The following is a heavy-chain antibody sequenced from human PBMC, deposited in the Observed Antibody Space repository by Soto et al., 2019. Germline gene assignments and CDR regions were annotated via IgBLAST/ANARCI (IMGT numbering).Heavy chain of an antibody. J-gene: IGHJ4*02. Sequence: QVQLVESGGGVVQPGRSLRLSCAASGFTFSSYGMHWVRQAPGKGLEWVAVISDDGSNKYYADSLKGRFTISRDNSKNTLYQQMNSLRAEDTAVYYCAKEWVYDTSGWSFDYWGQGTLVTVSS. V-gene: IGHV3-30*18. D-gene: IGHD3-22*01. CDR1: GFTFSSYG. CDR2: ISDDGSNK. CDR3: AKEWVYDTSGWSFDY.